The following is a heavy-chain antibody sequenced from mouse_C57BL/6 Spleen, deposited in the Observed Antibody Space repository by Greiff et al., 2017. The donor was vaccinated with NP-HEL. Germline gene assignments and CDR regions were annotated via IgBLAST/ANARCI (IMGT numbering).Heavy chain of an antibody. J-gene: IGHJ2*01. CDR2: IDPSDSYT. D-gene: IGHD3-3*01. CDR1: GYTFTSYW. CDR3: ARRKGGRDAGFDY. V-gene: IGHV1-69*01. Sequence: QVQLQQPGAELVMPGASVKLSCKASGYTFTSYWMHWVMQRPGQGLEWIGEIDPSDSYTNYNQKFKGKSTLTVDKSSSTAYMQLSSLTSEDSAVDYCARRKGGRDAGFDYWGQGTTLTVSS.